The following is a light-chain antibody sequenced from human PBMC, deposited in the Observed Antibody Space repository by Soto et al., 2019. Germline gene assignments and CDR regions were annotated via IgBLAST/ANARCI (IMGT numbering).Light chain of an antibody. Sequence: QSVLTQSPSVSAAPGQTVTISCSGTTSNIGNNYVSWYQLLPETAPNLLIYDNIKRPSGIPDRFSGSKSGTSATLVITGHPNGDEADYYGGSCESIKNWVFGGGTKVTVL. CDR2: DNI. V-gene: IGLV1-51*01. CDR3: GSCESIKNWV. J-gene: IGLJ3*02. CDR1: TSNIGNNY.